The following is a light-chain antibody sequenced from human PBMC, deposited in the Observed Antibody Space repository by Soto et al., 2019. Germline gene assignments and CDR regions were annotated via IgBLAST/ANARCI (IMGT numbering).Light chain of an antibody. V-gene: IGLV2-23*02. CDR1: SSEVGSYNL. CDR2: EVS. CDR3: CSYAGSDTFV. J-gene: IGLJ3*02. Sequence: QSVLTQPASVSGSPGQSITISCTGTSSEVGSYNLVSWYQQHPNKAPKVMIYEVSKRPSGVSNRFSGSKSGNTASLTISGLQAEDEADYYCCSYAGSDTFVFGGGTQLTVL.